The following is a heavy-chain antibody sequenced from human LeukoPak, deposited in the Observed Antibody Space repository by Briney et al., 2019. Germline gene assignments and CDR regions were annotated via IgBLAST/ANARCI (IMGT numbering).Heavy chain of an antibody. Sequence: GGSLRLSCAASGFTFSRYGMHWARQAPGKGLEWVGVIWYDGSNKYYGDSVSGRFIISRDNSKNTLYLQMNSLRAEDTAVYYCAKSVIRGVINRFDNWGQGTLVTVSS. CDR2: IWYDGSNK. V-gene: IGHV3-33*06. D-gene: IGHD3-10*01. CDR3: AKSVIRGVINRFDN. CDR1: GFTFSRYG. J-gene: IGHJ4*02.